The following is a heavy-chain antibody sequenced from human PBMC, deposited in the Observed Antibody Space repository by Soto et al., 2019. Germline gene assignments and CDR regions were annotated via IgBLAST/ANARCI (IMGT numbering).Heavy chain of an antibody. CDR1: GGSISSGGYY. CDR3: AREGAAAGTNH. CDR2: IYYSGST. D-gene: IGHD6-13*01. V-gene: IGHV4-31*03. J-gene: IGHJ4*02. Sequence: SETLSLTCTVSGGSISSGGYYWSWIRQHPGKGLEWIGYIYYSGSTYYNPSLKSRVTISVDTSKNQFSPKLSSVTAADTAVYYCAREGAAAGTNHWGQGTLVTVSS.